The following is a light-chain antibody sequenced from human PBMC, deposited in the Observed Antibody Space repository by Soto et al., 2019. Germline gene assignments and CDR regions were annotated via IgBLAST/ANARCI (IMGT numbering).Light chain of an antibody. CDR1: SSDVGGYNY. CDR3: TSYAGGNNV. V-gene: IGLV2-8*01. CDR2: EVN. J-gene: IGLJ1*01. Sequence: QSALTQPPSASGSPGQSVTISCTGTSSDVGGYNYVSWYQQYPGKVPKLMVYEVNKRPSGVPDRVSGSPSRNPPSLTVSGLQDEDEADYYCTSYAGGNNVFGTGTKLTVL.